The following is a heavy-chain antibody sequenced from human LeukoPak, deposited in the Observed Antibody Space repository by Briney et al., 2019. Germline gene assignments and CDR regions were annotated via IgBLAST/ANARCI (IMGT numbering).Heavy chain of an antibody. CDR1: GFTFSSYG. CDR2: IRYDGSNK. Sequence: GGSLRLSCAASGFTFSSYGMHWVRQAPGKGLEWVAFIRYDGSNKYYADSVEGRFTISRDNSKNTLYLQMNSLRAEDTAAYYCAKDSKGEDIVVVPAAALGHPWGQGTLVTVSS. D-gene: IGHD2-2*01. CDR3: AKDSKGEDIVVVPAAALGHP. V-gene: IGHV3-30*02. J-gene: IGHJ5*02.